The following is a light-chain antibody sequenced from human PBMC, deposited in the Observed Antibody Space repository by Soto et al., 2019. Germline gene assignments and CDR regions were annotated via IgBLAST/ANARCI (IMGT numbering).Light chain of an antibody. Sequence: QSMLTQPASVSGSPGQSITISCTGTSSDVGGYNYVSWYQQHPGKDPKLMIYDVSNRPSGVSNRFSGSKSGNTASLTISGLPAEDEADYYCSSYTSSSTLGYVFGTGTKVTVL. CDR1: SSDVGGYNY. CDR3: SSYTSSSTLGYV. J-gene: IGLJ1*01. V-gene: IGLV2-14*01. CDR2: DVS.